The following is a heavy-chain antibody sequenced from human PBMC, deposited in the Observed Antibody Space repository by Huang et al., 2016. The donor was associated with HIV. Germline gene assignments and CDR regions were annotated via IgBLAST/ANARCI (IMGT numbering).Heavy chain of an antibody. CDR1: GFTFENYA. J-gene: IGHJ4*02. V-gene: IGHV3-30-3*01. D-gene: IGHD2-15*01. CDR3: ATGYCSGGSCPLDY. CDR2: RSYDESNK. Sequence: QVQLVESGGGVVQPGRSLRLSCLASGFTFENYAMHWVRQAPGKGLEWVAVRSYDESNKSYADSVKGRFTISRDNFKNTFYLEMNSLRVEDTAVYYCATGYCSGGSCPLDYWGQGTLVTVYS.